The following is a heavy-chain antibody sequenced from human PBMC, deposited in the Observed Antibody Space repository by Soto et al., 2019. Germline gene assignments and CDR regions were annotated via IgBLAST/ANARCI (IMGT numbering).Heavy chain of an antibody. Sequence: LRLSCAASGFTFSSYEMNWVRQAPGKGLEWVSYISSSGSTIYYADSVKGRFTISRDNAKNSLYLQMNSLRAEDTAVYYCARGSLASSSGLYFDYWGQGTLVTVSS. CDR3: ARGSLASSSGLYFDY. J-gene: IGHJ4*02. D-gene: IGHD2-15*01. V-gene: IGHV3-48*03. CDR2: ISSSGSTI. CDR1: GFTFSSYE.